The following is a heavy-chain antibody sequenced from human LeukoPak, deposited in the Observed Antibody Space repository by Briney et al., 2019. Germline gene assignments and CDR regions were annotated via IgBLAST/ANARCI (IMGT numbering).Heavy chain of an antibody. CDR1: GFTFTNYG. CDR3: ARDARVAAAANYFDY. J-gene: IGHJ4*02. Sequence: ASVKVSCKASGFTFTNYGISWVRQAPGQGLEWMGWISAYNGNTNYAQKLQGRVTMTTDTSTSTAYMELRSLRSDDTAVYYCARDARVAAAANYFDYWGQGTLVTVSS. D-gene: IGHD6-13*01. V-gene: IGHV1-18*01. CDR2: ISAYNGNT.